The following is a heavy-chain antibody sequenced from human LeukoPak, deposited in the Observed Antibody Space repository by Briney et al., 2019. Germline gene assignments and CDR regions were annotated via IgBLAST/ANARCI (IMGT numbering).Heavy chain of an antibody. J-gene: IGHJ1*01. CDR2: IKSKTDGGTI. D-gene: IGHD6-13*01. V-gene: IGHV3-15*01. CDR1: GFTFSDAW. Sequence: GGSLRLSCAASGFTFSDAWMNWVRQAPGKGLAWVGRIKSKTDGGTIDYAAPVKGRFTISRDDSKNTLYLQMNSLKTEDTAVYYCTREAAAGYAEYFQHWGQGTLVTVSS. CDR3: TREAAAGYAEYFQH.